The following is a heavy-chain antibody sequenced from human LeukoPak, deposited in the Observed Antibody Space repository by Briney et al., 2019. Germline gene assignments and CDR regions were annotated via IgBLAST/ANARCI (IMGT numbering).Heavy chain of an antibody. D-gene: IGHD3-10*01. J-gene: IGHJ4*02. V-gene: IGHV3-33*06. Sequence: PGRSLRLSCAASGFTFSSYGMHWVRQAPGKGLEWVAVIWYDGSNKYYADSVKGRFTISRDNSKNTLYLQMNSLRAEDTAVYYCAKHPFRTYYYGSGSYSPPDYWGQGTLVTVSS. CDR2: IWYDGSNK. CDR1: GFTFSSYG. CDR3: AKHPFRTYYYGSGSYSPPDY.